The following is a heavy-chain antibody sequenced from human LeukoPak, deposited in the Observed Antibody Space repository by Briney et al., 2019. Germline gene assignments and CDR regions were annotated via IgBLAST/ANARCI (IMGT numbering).Heavy chain of an antibody. Sequence: GGSLRLSCAASGFTFSSYWMQWVRQAPGKGLVWVSRINTDGSTTTYADSLKGRFTISRDNAKNTVYLQMNSLRVEDTAVYYCARDPFYGDADFDHWGQGTLVTVSS. V-gene: IGHV3-74*01. CDR1: GFTFSSYW. CDR3: ARDPFYGDADFDH. D-gene: IGHD4-17*01. CDR2: INTDGSTT. J-gene: IGHJ4*02.